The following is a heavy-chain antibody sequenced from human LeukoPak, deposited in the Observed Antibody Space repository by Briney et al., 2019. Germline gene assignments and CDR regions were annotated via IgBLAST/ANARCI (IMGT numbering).Heavy chain of an antibody. CDR1: GYSISSGYY. CDR3: ARYAVEYSGTYFDS. Sequence: PSETLSLTCAVSGYSISSGYYWGWIRQYPGKGLEWIGNIYYSGSTYYNPSLKSRVTISVDTSKNQFSLKLSSVTAADTAVYYCARYAVEYSGTYFDSWGQGSLVTVSS. D-gene: IGHD1-26*01. J-gene: IGHJ4*02. CDR2: IYYSGST. V-gene: IGHV4-38-2*01.